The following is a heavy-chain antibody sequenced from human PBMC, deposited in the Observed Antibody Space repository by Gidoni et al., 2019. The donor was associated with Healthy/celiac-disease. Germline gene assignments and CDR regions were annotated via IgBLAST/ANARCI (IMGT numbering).Heavy chain of an antibody. V-gene: IGHV4-31*03. J-gene: IGHJ4*02. Sequence: QVQLREAGPALVKPSQTLSLPCSVSGGSISRGGYYWSWIRQHPGKGLEWIGYIYYSGSTYYNPSLKSRVTISVDTSKNQFSLKLSSVTAADTAVYYCARAYYGDYVYYFDYWGQGTLVTVSS. D-gene: IGHD4-17*01. CDR2: IYYSGST. CDR3: ARAYYGDYVYYFDY. CDR1: GGSISRGGYY.